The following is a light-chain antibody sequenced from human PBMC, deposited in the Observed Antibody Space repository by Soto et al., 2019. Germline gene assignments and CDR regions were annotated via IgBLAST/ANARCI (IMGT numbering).Light chain of an antibody. Sequence: DIQMTQSPSTLSASVGDRVTITCRASQTIDNWLAWYQQIPGKAPNLLIYKVSSLDSGVPSRFSGSGSGTEFTLTITSLQPEDFATYYCQQTSSAPFTFGPGTKVDIK. CDR3: QQTSSAPFT. CDR2: KVS. V-gene: IGKV1-5*03. J-gene: IGKJ3*01. CDR1: QTIDNW.